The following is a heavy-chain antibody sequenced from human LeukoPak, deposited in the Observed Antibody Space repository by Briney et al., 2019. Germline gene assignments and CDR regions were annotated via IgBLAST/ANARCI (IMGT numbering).Heavy chain of an antibody. D-gene: IGHD3-22*01. CDR3: AREVAWPSITMIVVGPYYFDY. CDR2: IKQAGSEK. V-gene: IGHV3-7*01. J-gene: IGHJ4*02. Sequence: GGSLRLSCAASGFTFSSYWLSWVRQAPGKGLEWVANIKQAGSEKYYVDSVKGRFTISRDNAKNSLYLQMNSLRAEDTAVYYCAREVAWPSITMIVVGPYYFDYWGQGTLVTVSS. CDR1: GFTFSSYW.